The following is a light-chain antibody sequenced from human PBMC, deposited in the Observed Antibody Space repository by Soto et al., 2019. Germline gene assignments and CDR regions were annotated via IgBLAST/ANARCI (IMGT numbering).Light chain of an antibody. CDR3: SSYTTSSTL. CDR1: SSDVGGYKY. CDR2: DVS. V-gene: IGLV2-14*03. Sequence: QSALTQPASVSGSPGQSITISCTGISSDVGGYKYVSWYQHHPGKAPKLMIYDVSNRPSGVSNRFSGSKSGNTASLTISGLQAEDEADYYCSSYTTSSTLFGGGTKLTVL. J-gene: IGLJ2*01.